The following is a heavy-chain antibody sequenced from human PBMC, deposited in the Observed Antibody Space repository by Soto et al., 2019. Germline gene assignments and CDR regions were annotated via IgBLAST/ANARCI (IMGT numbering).Heavy chain of an antibody. CDR2: ISSSSSYI. V-gene: IGHV3-21*01. J-gene: IGHJ4*02. CDR3: ARVGAWNYYFVY. D-gene: IGHD1-1*01. Sequence: EVQLVESGGGLVKPGGSLRLSCAASGFTFSSYSMNWVRQAPGKGLEWGSSISSSSSYIYYADSVQGRFTISRDNAKNSLYLQMNSLRAEDTAVYYCARVGAWNYYFVYWGPGPLVTVSS. CDR1: GFTFSSYS.